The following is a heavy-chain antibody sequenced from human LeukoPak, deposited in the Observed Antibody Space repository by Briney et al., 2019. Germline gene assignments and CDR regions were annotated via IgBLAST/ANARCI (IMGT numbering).Heavy chain of an antibody. CDR1: GFIFSNYA. V-gene: IGHV3-23*01. J-gene: IGHJ4*02. D-gene: IGHD6-19*01. CDR3: AKDLRAVAGRGPFDY. CDR2: VNGSGDTT. Sequence: QSGGSLRLSCAASGFIFSNYAMSWVRQAPGKGPEWVSAVNGSGDTTYYADSVKGRFTISRDNSKNTMYLEMNSLRAEDTAVYYCAKDLRAVAGRGPFDYWGQGTLVTVSS.